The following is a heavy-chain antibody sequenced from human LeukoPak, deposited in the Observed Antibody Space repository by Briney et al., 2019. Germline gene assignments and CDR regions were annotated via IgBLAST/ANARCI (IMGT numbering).Heavy chain of an antibody. Sequence: TGGSLRLSCAASGFTFSSYGMHWVRQAPGKGLEWVAFIRCDGSNKYYADSVKGRFTISRDNSKNTLYLQMNSLRAEDTAVYYCAKDTGILSYFDYWGQGTLVTVSS. V-gene: IGHV3-30*02. CDR2: IRCDGSNK. J-gene: IGHJ4*02. CDR1: GFTFSSYG. D-gene: IGHD2-8*02. CDR3: AKDTGILSYFDY.